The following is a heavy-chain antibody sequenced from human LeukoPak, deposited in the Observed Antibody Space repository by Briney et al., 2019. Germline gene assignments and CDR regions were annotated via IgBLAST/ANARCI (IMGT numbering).Heavy chain of an antibody. CDR2: ISAYNGNI. V-gene: IGHV1-18*01. Sequence: GASVNLLHKASGYTFTNYGIIWVRQAPGQGLEWMGWISAYNGNINYAQNLQGRVTMTTDTSTSTAYMELRSLRSDDTAVYYCARDYYSGIYYGDYWGQGTLVTVSS. CDR3: ARDYYSGIYYGDY. J-gene: IGHJ4*02. CDR1: GYTFTNYG. D-gene: IGHD1-26*01.